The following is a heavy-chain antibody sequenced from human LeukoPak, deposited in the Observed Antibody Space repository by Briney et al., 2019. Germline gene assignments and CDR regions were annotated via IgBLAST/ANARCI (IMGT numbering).Heavy chain of an antibody. D-gene: IGHD5-18*01. Sequence: NSSQTLSLTCTVSGGSISSGSYYWSWIRQPAGKGLEWIGRIYTSGSTNYNPSLKSRVTISVDTSKNQFSLKLSSVTAADTAVYYCAREGYRQIDYWGQGTLVTVSS. CDR1: GGSISSGSYY. J-gene: IGHJ4*02. CDR3: AREGYRQIDY. CDR2: IYTSGST. V-gene: IGHV4-61*02.